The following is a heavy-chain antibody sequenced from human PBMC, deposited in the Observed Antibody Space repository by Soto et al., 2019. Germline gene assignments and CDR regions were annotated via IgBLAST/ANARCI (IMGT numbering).Heavy chain of an antibody. CDR2: IHQSGIS. V-gene: IGHV4-4*01. Sequence: SLTCAVSSASIDSNWNWVRQPPGKGLEWIGEIHQSGISYKNPSLKSRVTMSVDKSKKQFSLNLSSVTAADTAIYFCARSFGWYAFDQWGQGTLVTVSS. CDR1: SASIDSN. D-gene: IGHD6-19*01. CDR3: ARSFGWYAFDQ. J-gene: IGHJ4*02.